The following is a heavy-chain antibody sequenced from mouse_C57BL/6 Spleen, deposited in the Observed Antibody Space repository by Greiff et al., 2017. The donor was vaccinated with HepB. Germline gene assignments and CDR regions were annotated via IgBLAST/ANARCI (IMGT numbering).Heavy chain of an antibody. J-gene: IGHJ4*01. CDR2: ISNGGGST. V-gene: IGHV5-12*01. Sequence: EVQLVESGGGLVQPGGSLKLSCAASGFTFSDYYMYWVRQTPEKRLEWVAYISNGGGSTYYPDTVKGRFTISRDNAKNTLYLQMSRLKSEDTAMYYCARITTVVDYYAMDYWGQGTSVTVSS. CDR3: ARITTVVDYYAMDY. D-gene: IGHD1-1*01. CDR1: GFTFSDYY.